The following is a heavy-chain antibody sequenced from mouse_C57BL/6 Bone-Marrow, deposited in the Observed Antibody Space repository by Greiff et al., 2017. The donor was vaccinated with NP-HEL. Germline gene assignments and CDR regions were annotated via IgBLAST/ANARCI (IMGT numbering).Heavy chain of an antibody. V-gene: IGHV1-81*01. D-gene: IGHD2-12*01. CDR2: IYPRSGNT. Sequence: VQLQQSGAELARPGASVKLSCKASGYTFTSYGISWVKQRTGQGLEWIGEIYPRSGNTYYNEKFKGKATLTADKPSSTAYMELSSLTSEVSAVAFCARACYSLDYWGQGTTLTVSA. J-gene: IGHJ2*01. CDR1: GYTFTSYG. CDR3: ARACYSLDY.